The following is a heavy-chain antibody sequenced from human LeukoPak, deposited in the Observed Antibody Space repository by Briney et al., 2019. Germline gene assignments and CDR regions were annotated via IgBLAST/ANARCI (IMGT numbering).Heavy chain of an antibody. CDR2: ISAYNDNT. V-gene: IGHV1-18*01. CDR1: GYTFTSYG. Sequence: ASAKVSCKASGYTFTSYGISWVRQAPGQGLEWMGWISAYNDNTNYAQKVQGRLTMTADTSTSTAYMELKSLRSDDTAVYYCARGLGSGSYYAYWGQGTLVTVSS. D-gene: IGHD3-10*02. J-gene: IGHJ4*02. CDR3: ARGLGSGSYYAY.